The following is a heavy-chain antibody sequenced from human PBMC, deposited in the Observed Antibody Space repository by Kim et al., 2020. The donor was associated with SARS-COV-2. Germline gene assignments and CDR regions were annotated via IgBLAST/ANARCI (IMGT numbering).Heavy chain of an antibody. J-gene: IGHJ4*02. V-gene: IGHV3-33*06. CDR3: AKVGGFGELSGFDY. Sequence: GGSLRLSCAASGFTFSSYGMHWVRQAPGKGLEWVAVIWYDGSNKYYADSVKGRFTISRDNSKNTLYLQMNSLRAEDTAVYYCAKVGGFGELSGFDYWGQGTLSPSPQ. CDR1: GFTFSSYG. CDR2: IWYDGSNK. D-gene: IGHD3-10*01.